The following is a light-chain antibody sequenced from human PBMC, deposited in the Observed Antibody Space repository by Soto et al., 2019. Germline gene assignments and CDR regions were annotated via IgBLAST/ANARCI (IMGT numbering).Light chain of an antibody. V-gene: IGKV3-20*01. Sequence: EIVLTQSPGTLSLSPGERATHSCRASHSVTTSSLAWYQQKPGQAPRLLMFGTSNRATAIPDRFSGSGSGTDFILTINRVEPEDFAVYYCQQFGGSPQYTFGQGTKLEIK. CDR3: QQFGGSPQYT. CDR2: GTS. CDR1: HSVTTSS. J-gene: IGKJ2*01.